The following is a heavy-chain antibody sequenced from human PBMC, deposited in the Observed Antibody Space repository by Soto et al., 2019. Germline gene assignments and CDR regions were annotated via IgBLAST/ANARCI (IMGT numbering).Heavy chain of an antibody. CDR3: ARTDCILILGLLNWIDL. CDR2: IIPDSGAT. V-gene: IGHV1-2*02. Sequence: GASVKVSCKASGYTFTGYYIHWVRQAPGQGLEWMGWIIPDSGATNYTQKFQGRVTMTSETSTNTAFLELSRLRSDDTAVYFCARTDCILILGLLNWIDLWGQRTLVTVSS. CDR1: GYTFTGYY. D-gene: IGHD2-21*02. J-gene: IGHJ5*02.